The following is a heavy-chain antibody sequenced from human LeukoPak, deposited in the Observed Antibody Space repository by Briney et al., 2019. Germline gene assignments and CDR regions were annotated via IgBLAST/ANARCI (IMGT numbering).Heavy chain of an antibody. CDR1: GVSINTYF. D-gene: IGHD1/OR15-1a*01. V-gene: IGHV4-59*01. Sequence: PSETPSLTCTVSGVSINTYFWSRIRQPPGKGLEWIGYVYYNGITNYNPSLKSRVSISLDTSKNQFSLRLNSVTAAETAVYYCASQLGGTTFHWGQGTLVTVSS. J-gene: IGHJ4*02. CDR3: ASQLGGTTFH. CDR2: VYYNGIT.